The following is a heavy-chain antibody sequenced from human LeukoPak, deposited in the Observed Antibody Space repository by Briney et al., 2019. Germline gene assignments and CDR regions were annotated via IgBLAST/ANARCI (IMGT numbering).Heavy chain of an antibody. CDR2: IYHSGST. CDR3: ARDLDYYDSSGYYRPLDY. Sequence: SETLSLTCTVSGYSISSGYYWGWIRQPPGKGLEWIGSIYHSGSTYYNPSLKSRVTISVDTSKNQFSLKLSSVTAADTAVYYCARDLDYYDSSGYYRPLDYWGQGTLVTVSS. J-gene: IGHJ4*02. D-gene: IGHD3-22*01. CDR1: GYSISSGYY. V-gene: IGHV4-38-2*02.